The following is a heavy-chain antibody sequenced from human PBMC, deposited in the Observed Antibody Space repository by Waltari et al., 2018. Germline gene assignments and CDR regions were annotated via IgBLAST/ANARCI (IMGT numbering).Heavy chain of an antibody. CDR3: ANTYYDFWSGYWHFDS. V-gene: IGHV1-24*01. CDR1: GYTLTDLS. Sequence: QVQLLQSWAEVKKPGASVNVSCKVSGYTLTDLSMHCVRQAHGKGLEWMGVFVQEDAETTYEKKCQGRVTMTEDTSTDTAYMALSSLRSEDTDVYYCANTYYDFWSGYWHFDSWGQGTLVTVSS. D-gene: IGHD3-3*01. CDR2: FVQEDAET. J-gene: IGHJ4*02.